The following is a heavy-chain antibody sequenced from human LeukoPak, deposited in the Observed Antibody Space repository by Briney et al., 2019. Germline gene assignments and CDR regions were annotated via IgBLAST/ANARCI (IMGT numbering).Heavy chain of an antibody. J-gene: IGHJ4*02. CDR3: ARDLGGGSGSPIFDY. Sequence: GGSLRLSCAASGFTFSSYEMNWVRQAPGKGLEWVSYISSSGSTIYYADSVKGRFTISRDNAKNSLYLQMNSLRAEDTAVYYCARDLGGGSGSPIFDYWGQGTLVTVSS. CDR1: GFTFSSYE. V-gene: IGHV3-48*03. CDR2: ISSSGSTI. D-gene: IGHD3-10*01.